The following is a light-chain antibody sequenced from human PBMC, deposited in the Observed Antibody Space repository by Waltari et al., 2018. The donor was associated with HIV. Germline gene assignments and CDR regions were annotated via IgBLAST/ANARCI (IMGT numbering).Light chain of an antibody. V-gene: IGLV1-51*02. CDR3: GTWDNSLRIIV. J-gene: IGLJ2*01. CDR1: ASNLGPTN. Sequence: HSVLTQPTSVSAAPAQKVSISCSGSASNLGPTNVSWFPFSPTTAPKLLVFANDNRPAGIAARFSGSKSATSATLVINGLQPGDEADYYCGTWDNSLRIIVFGGGTTVTVL. CDR2: AND.